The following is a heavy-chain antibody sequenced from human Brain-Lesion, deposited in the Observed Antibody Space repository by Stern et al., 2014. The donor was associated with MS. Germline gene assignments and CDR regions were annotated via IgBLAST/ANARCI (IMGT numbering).Heavy chain of an antibody. D-gene: IGHD3-10*01. Sequence: VQLVQSGAEVKKPGASVKVSCKASGDPFTGDYMYWVRQAPGHGLEWMGWINPNSGGTHYAQKFQGRVTMTRDTSITTAYMELSRLRSDDTAVYYCARGYYGSGRPQKGMDVWGQGTTVTVSS. J-gene: IGHJ6*02. CDR1: GDPFTGDY. CDR3: ARGYYGSGRPQKGMDV. CDR2: INPNSGGT. V-gene: IGHV1-2*02.